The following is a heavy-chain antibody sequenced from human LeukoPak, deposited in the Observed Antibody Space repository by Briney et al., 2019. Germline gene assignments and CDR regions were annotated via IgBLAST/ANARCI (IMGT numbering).Heavy chain of an antibody. CDR2: ISSSSSYI. CDR1: GFTFSSYS. D-gene: IGHD3-9*01. V-gene: IGHV3-21*01. Sequence: GGSLRLFCAASGFTFSSYSMNWVRQAPGKGLEWVSSISSSSSYIYYADSVKGRFTISRDNAKNSLYLQMNSLRAEDTAVYYCARDLGYYDILTGYYPIDYWGQGTLVTVSS. J-gene: IGHJ4*02. CDR3: ARDLGYYDILTGYYPIDY.